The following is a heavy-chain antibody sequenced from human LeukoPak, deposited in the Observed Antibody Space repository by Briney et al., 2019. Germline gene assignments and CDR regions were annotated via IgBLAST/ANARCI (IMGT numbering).Heavy chain of an antibody. V-gene: IGHV3-23*01. J-gene: IGHJ4*02. CDR3: AKLSNYDSSGYDNFDY. D-gene: IGHD3-22*01. Sequence: GGSLRLSCAASGFTFSSYAMSWVRQAPGKGLEWVSAISGSGGSTYYADSVKGRFTISRDNSKNTLYLHMNSLRAGDTAVYYCAKLSNYDSSGYDNFDYWGQGTLVTVSS. CDR2: ISGSGGST. CDR1: GFTFSSYA.